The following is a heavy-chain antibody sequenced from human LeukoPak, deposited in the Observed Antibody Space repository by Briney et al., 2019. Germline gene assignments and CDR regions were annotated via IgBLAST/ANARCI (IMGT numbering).Heavy chain of an antibody. D-gene: IGHD6-13*01. Sequence: GGSPRLSCAASGFTFSDYYMSWIRQAPGKGLEWVSYISSSGSTIYYADSVKGRFTISRDNAKNSLYLQMNSLRAEDTAVYYCARGKSSSPRGYYGMDVWGQGTTVTVSS. CDR1: GFTFSDYY. V-gene: IGHV3-11*01. CDR3: ARGKSSSPRGYYGMDV. J-gene: IGHJ6*02. CDR2: ISSSGSTI.